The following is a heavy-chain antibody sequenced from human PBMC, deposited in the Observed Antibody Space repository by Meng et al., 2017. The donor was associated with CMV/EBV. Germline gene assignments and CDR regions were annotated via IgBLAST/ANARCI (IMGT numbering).Heavy chain of an antibody. Sequence: ASVKVSCKASGYTFTSYDINWVRQATGQGLEWMGWMNPNSGNTGYAQKFQGRVTMTRNTSISTAYMELSSLRSEDTAVYYCARAYCSSTSCYTNYYGMDVWGQGTTVTVSS. CDR3: ARAYCSSTSCYTNYYGMDV. J-gene: IGHJ6*02. CDR2: MNPNSGNT. CDR1: GYTFTSYD. D-gene: IGHD2-2*02. V-gene: IGHV1-8*01.